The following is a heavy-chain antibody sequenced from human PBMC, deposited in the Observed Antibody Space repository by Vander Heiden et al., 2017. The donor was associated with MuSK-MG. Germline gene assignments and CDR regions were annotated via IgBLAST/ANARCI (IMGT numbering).Heavy chain of an antibody. J-gene: IGHJ4*02. D-gene: IGHD3-3*01. CDR1: GYTFTSYE. Sequence: LLQSVAEVTTPVVSFKGSCKASGYTFTSYEINWVRQATGQGLELMGWMHPNSGNTGYAQKFQGRVTMTRNTSISTAYMELSNLRSEDTAGYYCARGDFWRGFDYWGQGTLGTVSS. V-gene: IGHV1-8*01. CDR2: MHPNSGNT. CDR3: ARGDFWRGFDY.